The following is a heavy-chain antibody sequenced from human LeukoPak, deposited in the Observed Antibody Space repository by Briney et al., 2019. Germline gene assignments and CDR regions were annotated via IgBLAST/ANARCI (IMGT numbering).Heavy chain of an antibody. CDR1: GGSISSDH. CDR3: ARVRGLGVITPYLDY. V-gene: IGHV4-59*08. CDR2: VSYRGST. D-gene: IGHD3-16*02. Sequence: SETLSLTCTVSGGSISSDHWGWIRQPPGKGLEWIGCVSYRGSTNYNPSLESRVAISLDTSKNQFALKLSSVTAADTAVYYCARVRGLGVITPYLDYWGQGTLVTVSS. J-gene: IGHJ4*02.